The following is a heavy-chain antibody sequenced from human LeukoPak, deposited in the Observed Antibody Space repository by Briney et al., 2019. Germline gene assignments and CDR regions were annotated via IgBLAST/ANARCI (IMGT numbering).Heavy chain of an antibody. CDR2: ISGSGGST. D-gene: IGHD3-10*01. V-gene: IGHV3-23*01. CDR3: AKCGAYYGSGSKPNIPFDH. Sequence: GGSLRLSCAASGFTFSSYAMSWVRQAPGKGLEWVSAISGSGGSTYYADSVKGRFTISRDNSKNTLYLQMNSLRAEDTAVYYCAKCGAYYGSGSKPNIPFDHWGQGTLVTVSS. CDR1: GFTFSSYA. J-gene: IGHJ4*02.